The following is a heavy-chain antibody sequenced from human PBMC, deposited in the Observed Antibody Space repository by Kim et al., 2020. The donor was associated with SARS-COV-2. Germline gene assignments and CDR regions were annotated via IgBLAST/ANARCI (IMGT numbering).Heavy chain of an antibody. D-gene: IGHD3-10*01. CDR3: ARADMRWFGELPDNWFDP. CDR1: GYSFTSYW. Sequence: GESLKISCKGSGYSFTSYWIGWVRQMPGKGLEWMGIIYPGDSDTRYSPSFQGQVTISADKSISTAYLQWSSLKASDTAMYYCARADMRWFGELPDNWFDPWGQGTLVTVSS. J-gene: IGHJ5*02. V-gene: IGHV5-51*01. CDR2: IYPGDSDT.